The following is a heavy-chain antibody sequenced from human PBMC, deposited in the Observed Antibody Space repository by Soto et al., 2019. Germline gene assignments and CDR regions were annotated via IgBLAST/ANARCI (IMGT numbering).Heavy chain of an antibody. Sequence: GGSLRLSCAASGFTVSSNYMSWVRQAPGKGLEWVSVICSGGSTYYADSVKDRFTISRDNSKNTLYLQMNSLRAEDTAVYYCARVRGDTALAFDYWGQGTLVTVSS. CDR2: ICSGGST. D-gene: IGHD5-18*01. J-gene: IGHJ4*02. CDR3: ARVRGDTALAFDY. CDR1: GFTVSSNY. V-gene: IGHV3-66*01.